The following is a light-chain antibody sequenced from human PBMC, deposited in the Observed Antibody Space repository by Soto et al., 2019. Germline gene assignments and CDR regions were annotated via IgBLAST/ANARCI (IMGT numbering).Light chain of an antibody. Sequence: QSALTQPASVSGSPGQSITISCTGTSSDVGSYNLVSWYQQHPGKAPKVMIYEGSKRPSGGSNRFSGSKSGNTASLTISGLQAEDEADYYYCSYAATSTYVFGTGTKLTVL. CDR2: EGS. V-gene: IGLV2-23*01. J-gene: IGLJ1*01. CDR3: CSYAATSTYV. CDR1: SSDVGSYNL.